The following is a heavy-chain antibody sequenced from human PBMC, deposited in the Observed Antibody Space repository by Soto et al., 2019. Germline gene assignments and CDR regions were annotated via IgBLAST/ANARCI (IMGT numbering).Heavy chain of an antibody. CDR3: ARRYGWLYFDY. J-gene: IGHJ4*02. CDR1: GGSISSYY. CDR2: IYYSGST. D-gene: IGHD3-10*01. Sequence: SETLSLTCTVSGGSISSYYWGWIRRPPGKGLEWIGSIYYSGSTYYNPSLKSRVTISVDTSKNQFPLKLTSVTAADTALYYCARRYGWLYFDYWGQGSLVTVSS. V-gene: IGHV4-39*01.